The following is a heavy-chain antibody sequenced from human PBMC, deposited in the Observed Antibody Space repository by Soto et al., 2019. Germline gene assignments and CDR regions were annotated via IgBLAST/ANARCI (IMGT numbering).Heavy chain of an antibody. D-gene: IGHD2-15*01. CDR1: GGSISSYY. V-gene: IGHV4-59*01. J-gene: IGHJ4*02. CDR2: IYYSGST. CDR3: ASIGYCSGGSCSEYGY. Sequence: QVQLQESGPGLVKPSETLSLTCTVSGGSISSYYWSWIRQPPGKGLEWIGYIYYSGSTNYNPSLKSRVTMAVDTSKSLCCLKFGSVTAADTAVYYCASIGYCSGGSCSEYGYWGQGTLVTVSS.